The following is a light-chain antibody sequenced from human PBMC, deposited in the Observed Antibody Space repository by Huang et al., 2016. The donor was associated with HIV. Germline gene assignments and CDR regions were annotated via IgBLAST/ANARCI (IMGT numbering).Light chain of an antibody. CDR3: HQYDDWPPRHT. V-gene: IGKV3-15*01. Sequence: EIVLTQTPATLYVSPGESATLTCRTSQNVPGNLAWYQQRPGQAPRLLVYGGSTRATGVPARFRGSGSEVHFTLTIISLQSEDFALYYCHQYDDWPPRHTFGQGT. CDR1: QNVPGN. J-gene: IGKJ2*01. CDR2: GGS.